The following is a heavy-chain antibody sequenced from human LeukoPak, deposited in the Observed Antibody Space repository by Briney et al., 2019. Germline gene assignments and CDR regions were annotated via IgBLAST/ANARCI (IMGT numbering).Heavy chain of an antibody. CDR2: ISSSSSTI. Sequence: GGSLRLSCAASEFTFSSYSMNWVRQAPGKGLEWVSYISSSSSTIYYADSVKGRFTISRDNAKNSLYLQMNSLRAEDTAVYYCARDSKSIWYSSSYYYMDVWGKGTTVTVSS. V-gene: IGHV3-48*01. CDR1: EFTFSSYS. D-gene: IGHD2-8*01. CDR3: ARDSKSIWYSSSYYYMDV. J-gene: IGHJ6*03.